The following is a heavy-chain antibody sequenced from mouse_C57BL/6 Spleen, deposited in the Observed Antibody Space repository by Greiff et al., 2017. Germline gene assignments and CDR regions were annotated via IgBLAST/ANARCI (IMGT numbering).Heavy chain of an antibody. CDR3: ASDGYSYAMDY. D-gene: IGHD2-3*01. V-gene: IGHV1-76*01. J-gene: IGHJ4*01. Sequence: VQLQQSGAELVRPGASVKLSCKASGYTFIDYYINWVKQRPGQGLEWIARIYPGSGNTYYNEKFKGKATLTAEKSSSTAYMQLSSLTSEDSAVYFCASDGYSYAMDYWGQGTSVTVSS. CDR1: GYTFIDYY. CDR2: IYPGSGNT.